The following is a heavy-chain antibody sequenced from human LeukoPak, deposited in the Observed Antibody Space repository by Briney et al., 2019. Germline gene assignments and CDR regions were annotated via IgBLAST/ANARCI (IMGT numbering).Heavy chain of an antibody. V-gene: IGHV1-69*01. CDR1: GGTFSSYA. D-gene: IGHD3-3*01. Sequence: SVKVSCKASGGTFSSYAISWERQAPGQGLEWMGGIIPIFGTANYAQKFQGRVTITADESTSTAYMELSSLRSEDTAVYYCASYVLRFLEWCFDYWGQGTLVTVSS. CDR2: IIPIFGTA. CDR3: ASYVLRFLEWCFDY. J-gene: IGHJ4*02.